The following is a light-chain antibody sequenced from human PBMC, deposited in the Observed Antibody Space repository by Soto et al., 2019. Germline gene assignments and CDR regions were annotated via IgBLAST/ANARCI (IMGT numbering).Light chain of an antibody. V-gene: IGKV1-17*03. J-gene: IGKJ4*01. Sequence: DIQRTQSPSALSAPIRDRVTITCRASQGIGNYVAWFQVKPGKVPKRLIYAASSLQSGVPSRFSGYGSGTEFTLTISSLHPEDSAMYYCLQHNSYPLTFGGGTKVEI. CDR3: LQHNSYPLT. CDR2: AAS. CDR1: QGIGNY.